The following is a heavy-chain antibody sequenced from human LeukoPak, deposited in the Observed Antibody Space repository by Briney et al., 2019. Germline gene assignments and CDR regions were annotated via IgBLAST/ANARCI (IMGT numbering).Heavy chain of an antibody. V-gene: IGHV1-69*04. CDR2: IIPILGIA. D-gene: IGHD6-19*01. CDR1: EGTFSSYA. Sequence: SVTVSCKSSEGTFSSYAISWVRQAPGQGLEWMGRIIPILGIANYAQKFQGRVTITADKSTSTAYMELSSLRSEDTAVYYCARDGSSGWYGGDYWGQGTLVTVSS. CDR3: ARDGSSGWYGGDY. J-gene: IGHJ4*02.